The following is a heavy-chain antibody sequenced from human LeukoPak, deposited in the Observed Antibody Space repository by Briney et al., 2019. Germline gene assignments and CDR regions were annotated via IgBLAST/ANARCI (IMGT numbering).Heavy chain of an antibody. CDR2: IASDGSST. J-gene: IGHJ4*02. CDR1: GFTFGSYW. V-gene: IGHV3-74*01. CDR3: ARGRPHGNDY. D-gene: IGHD4-23*01. Sequence: PGGSLRLSCAASGFTFGSYWMNWVRHAPGKGLVWVSRIASDGSSTTYADSVKGRFSISRDNAKNTLYLQMNSPRVEDTAVYYCARGRPHGNDYWGQGTLVTVSS.